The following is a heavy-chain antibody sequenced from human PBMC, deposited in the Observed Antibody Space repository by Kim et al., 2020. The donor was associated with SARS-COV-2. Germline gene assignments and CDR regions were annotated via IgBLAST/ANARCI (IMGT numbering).Heavy chain of an antibody. CDR3: ARTGYVPFYGMDV. J-gene: IGHJ6*02. Sequence: SETLSLTCAVSGGSISSSNWWSWVRQPPGKGLEWIGEIYHSGSTNYNPSLKSRVTISVDKSKNQFSLKLSSVTAADTAVYYCARTGYVPFYGMDVWGQGTTVTVSS. D-gene: IGHD3-9*01. V-gene: IGHV4-4*02. CDR1: GGSISSSNW. CDR2: IYHSGST.